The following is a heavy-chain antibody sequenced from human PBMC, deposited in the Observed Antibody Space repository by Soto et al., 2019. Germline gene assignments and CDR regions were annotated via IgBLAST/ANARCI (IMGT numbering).Heavy chain of an antibody. CDR3: ARGAYCSGGSCHALQDAFDI. CDR2: IYYSGST. V-gene: IGHV4-39*01. CDR1: GGSISSSSYY. J-gene: IGHJ3*02. Sequence: SETLSLTCTVSGGSISSSSYYWCWILHPPGKGLEWIGSIYYSGSTYYNPSLKSRVTISVDTSKNQFSLKLSSVTAADTAAYYCARGAYCSGGSCHALQDAFDIWGQGTMVTVSS. D-gene: IGHD2-15*01.